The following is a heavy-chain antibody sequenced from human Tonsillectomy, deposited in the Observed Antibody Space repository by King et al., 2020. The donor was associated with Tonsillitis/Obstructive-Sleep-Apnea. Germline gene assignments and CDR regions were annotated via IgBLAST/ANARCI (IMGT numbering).Heavy chain of an antibody. Sequence: VQLVQSGGGVVQPGRSLRLSCAASGFTFSSYAMHWVRQAPGKGLEWVAVISYDGSNKYYADSVKGRFTISRDNSKNTLYLQMNSLRAEDTAVYYCAREKPTMILVVIRPSGAFDIWGQGTMVTVSS. CDR2: ISYDGSNK. J-gene: IGHJ3*02. V-gene: IGHV3-30*04. CDR1: GFTFSSYA. D-gene: IGHD3-22*01. CDR3: AREKPTMILVVIRPSGAFDI.